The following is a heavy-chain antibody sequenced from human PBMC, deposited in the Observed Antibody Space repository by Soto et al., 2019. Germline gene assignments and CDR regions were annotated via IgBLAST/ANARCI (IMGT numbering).Heavy chain of an antibody. D-gene: IGHD3-10*01. J-gene: IGHJ5*02. CDR2: IIPMYGPA. Sequence: QVPLVQSGAEVKKPGSSVTVSCKASGGTFSSYAIHWVRQAPGQGLEWMGGIIPMYGPAKYAQRFQGRVTITADESTTTVDMELTSLTSQDTAVYYCARVTSMVRGVITNWFDPWGHGTLVTVSS. CDR1: GGTFSSYA. CDR3: ARVTSMVRGVITNWFDP. V-gene: IGHV1-69*01.